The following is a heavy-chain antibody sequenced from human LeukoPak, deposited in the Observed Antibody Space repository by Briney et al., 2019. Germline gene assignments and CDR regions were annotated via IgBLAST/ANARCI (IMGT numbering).Heavy chain of an antibody. CDR2: ISAGGGAT. CDR1: GFTFSSYA. J-gene: IGHJ6*02. V-gene: IGHV3-23*01. CDR3: AKGLSTAARPDYFYYYAMDV. Sequence: SGGSLRLSCVASGFTFSSYAMSWVRQAPGKGLEWVSGISAGGGATYYANSVKGRFTISRDNSKNTLYLRVNSLRAEDTAIYYCAKGLSTAARPDYFYYYAMDVWGQGTTVSVSS. D-gene: IGHD6-6*01.